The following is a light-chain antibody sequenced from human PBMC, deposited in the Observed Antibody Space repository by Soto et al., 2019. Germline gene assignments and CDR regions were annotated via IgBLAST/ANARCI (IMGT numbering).Light chain of an antibody. Sequence: EIVLTQSPGTLSLSPGERATLSCRASQSVSSSYLAWYQQKPGQAPRLFIYASSIRATGIPDRFSGSGSGTDFTLTLSRLEPEAFAVYYCQQYGLSPRTFGRGTKVEIK. CDR3: QQYGLSPRT. CDR2: ASS. J-gene: IGKJ1*01. CDR1: QSVSSSY. V-gene: IGKV3-20*01.